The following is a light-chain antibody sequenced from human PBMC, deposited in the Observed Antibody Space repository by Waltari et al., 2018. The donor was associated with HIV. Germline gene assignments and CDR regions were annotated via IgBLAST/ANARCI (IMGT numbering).Light chain of an antibody. V-gene: IGLV1-47*01. CDR3: ASWDDTLSGYVA. CDR1: TSHIGSNF. Sequence: QSVLTQPPSASGTPGQRVTISCSGSTSHIGSNFVYWFQHHPGMAPKLLIYKNISRPSGVPDRFSGSKSGISASLAISGLRSDDAADYYCASWDDTLSGYVAFGGGTKLTVL. CDR2: KNI. J-gene: IGLJ2*01.